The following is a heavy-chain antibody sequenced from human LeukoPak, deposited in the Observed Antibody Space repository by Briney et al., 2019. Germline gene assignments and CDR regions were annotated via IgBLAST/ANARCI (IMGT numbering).Heavy chain of an antibody. CDR2: INQGGSDK. CDR1: GFTFSSFN. V-gene: IGHV3-7*01. Sequence: GGSLRLSCAASGFTFSSFNMNWVRQTPGKGLEWVANINQGGSDKYYVDSVKGRFTISRDNANNLLYLQMNSLRGEDTAVYYCTRHRSRAEDDWGQGTLVTVSS. J-gene: IGHJ4*02. CDR3: TRHRSRAEDD. D-gene: IGHD1-14*01.